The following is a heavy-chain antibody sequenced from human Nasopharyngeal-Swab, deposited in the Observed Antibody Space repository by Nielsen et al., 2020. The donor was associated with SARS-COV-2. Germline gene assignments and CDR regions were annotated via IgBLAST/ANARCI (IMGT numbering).Heavy chain of an antibody. Sequence: ASVTVSCKASGYTFTGYYMHWVRQAPGQGLEWMGRINPNSGGTNYAQKFQGRVTMTRDTSISTAYMELSRLRSDDTAVYYCARLYCTGGSCYSSGGDDYWGQGTLVTVSS. CDR3: ARLYCTGGSCYSSGGDDY. J-gene: IGHJ4*02. D-gene: IGHD2-15*01. CDR2: INPNSGGT. CDR1: GYTFTGYY. V-gene: IGHV1-2*06.